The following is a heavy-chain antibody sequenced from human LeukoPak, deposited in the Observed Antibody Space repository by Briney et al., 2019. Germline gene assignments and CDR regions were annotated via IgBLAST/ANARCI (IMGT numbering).Heavy chain of an antibody. D-gene: IGHD3-22*01. Sequence: PSETLSLTCTASGGSISSYYWSWIRQPPGKGLEWIGYIYYSGSTNYNPSLKSRVTISVDTSKNQFSLKLSSVTAADTAVYYCARTWGYDSSGYDAFDIWGQGTMVTVSS. V-gene: IGHV4-59*08. J-gene: IGHJ3*02. CDR3: ARTWGYDSSGYDAFDI. CDR1: GGSISSYY. CDR2: IYYSGST.